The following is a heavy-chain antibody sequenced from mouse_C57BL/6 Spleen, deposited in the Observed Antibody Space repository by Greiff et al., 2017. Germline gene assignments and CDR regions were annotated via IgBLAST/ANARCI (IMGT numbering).Heavy chain of an antibody. D-gene: IGHD1-1*02. CDR3: ARYGGNYEDY. Sequence: VHVKQSGPELVKPGASVKMSCKASGYTFTDYNMHWVKQSHGKSLEWIGYINPNNGGTSYNQKFKGKATLTVNKSSSTAYMELRSLTSEDSAVYYCARYGGNYEDYWGQGTTLTVSS. CDR2: INPNNGGT. V-gene: IGHV1-22*01. CDR1: GYTFTDYN. J-gene: IGHJ2*01.